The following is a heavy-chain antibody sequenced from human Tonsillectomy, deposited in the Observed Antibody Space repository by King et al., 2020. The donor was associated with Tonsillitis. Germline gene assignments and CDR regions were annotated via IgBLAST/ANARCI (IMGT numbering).Heavy chain of an antibody. Sequence: VQLQESGPGLVKPSETLSLTCTVSGGSISSYYWSWIRQPPGKGLEWIGYIYYSGSTNYKPSLKSRVTISVDTSKNQFSLKLSSVTAADTAVYYCARDKYSSGWSDYYYSYGMDVWGQGTTVTVSS. CDR3: ARDKYSSGWSDYYYSYGMDV. D-gene: IGHD6-19*01. CDR1: GGSISSYY. CDR2: IYYSGST. J-gene: IGHJ6*02. V-gene: IGHV4-59*01.